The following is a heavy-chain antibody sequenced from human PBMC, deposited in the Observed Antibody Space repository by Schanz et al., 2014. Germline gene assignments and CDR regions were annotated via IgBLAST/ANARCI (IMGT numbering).Heavy chain of an antibody. J-gene: IGHJ4*02. CDR3: VRDSFFAFDY. CDR1: GFAVDNYY. CDR2: ITGASDHI. V-gene: IGHV3-23*01. Sequence: EVQLLESGGGVVRPGGSLRLSCAASGFAVDNYYMSCVRQAPGRGLEWVSGITGASDHIDYAESVRGRFTISRDNSKNTLYLQMNSLRAEDTAVYYCVRDSFFAFDYWGQGTLVTVSS. D-gene: IGHD3-3*01.